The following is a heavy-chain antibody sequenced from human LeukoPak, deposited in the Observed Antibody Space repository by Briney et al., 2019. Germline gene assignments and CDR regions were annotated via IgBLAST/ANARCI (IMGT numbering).Heavy chain of an antibody. CDR2: INYSGIT. Sequence: SETLSLTCTVSVDSIIIDNLSWIRRPPGRGLDGIGYINYSGITNYNPSLKSRVTISVDTSKNQFSLKLSSVTAADTAVYYCARHRPGERRFDPWGQGTLVTVSS. CDR1: VDSIIIDN. V-gene: IGHV4-59*08. D-gene: IGHD3-16*01. CDR3: ARHRPGERRFDP. J-gene: IGHJ5*02.